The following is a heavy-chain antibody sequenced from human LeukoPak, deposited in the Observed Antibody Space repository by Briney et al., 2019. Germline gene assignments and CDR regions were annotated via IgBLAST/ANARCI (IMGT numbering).Heavy chain of an antibody. J-gene: IGHJ4*02. D-gene: IGHD3-3*01. CDR3: ARKWYYDFWSGYRD. Sequence: SVKVSCKASGGTFSSYTTSWVRQAPGQGLEWMGRIIPILGIANYAQKFQGRVTITADKSTSTAYMELSSLRSEDTAVYYCARKWYYDFWSGYRDWGQGTLVTVSS. CDR1: GGTFSSYT. CDR2: IIPILGIA. V-gene: IGHV1-69*02.